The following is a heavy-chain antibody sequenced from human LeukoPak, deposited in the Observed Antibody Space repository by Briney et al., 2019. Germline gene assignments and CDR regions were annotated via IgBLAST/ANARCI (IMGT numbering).Heavy chain of an antibody. CDR1: GFTFSSHG. J-gene: IGHJ4*02. D-gene: IGHD3-10*01. V-gene: IGHV3-30*02. CDR3: AKYYGSGSYYGIDY. CDR2: MPYDGNNK. Sequence: GGSLRLSCAASGFTFSSHGMHWVRQAPGKGLEWVAFMPYDGNNKYYADSVKGRFTISRDNSKNTLYLQMNSLRAEDTAVYYCAKYYGSGSYYGIDYWGQGTLVTVSS.